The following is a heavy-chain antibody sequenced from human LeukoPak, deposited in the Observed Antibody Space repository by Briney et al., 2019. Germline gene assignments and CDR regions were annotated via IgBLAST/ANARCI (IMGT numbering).Heavy chain of an antibody. CDR2: IYYSGST. V-gene: IGHV4-59*01. CDR1: GGSIISYY. D-gene: IGHD6-13*01. J-gene: IGHJ4*02. Sequence: SETLSLTCTVSGGSIISYYWTWFGRPPGKGRNWLGYIYYSGSTNYNPSLKSRVTISVDTSKNQFSLKLSSVTAADTAVYYCARDEVGSSWYGFNYWGQGTLVTVSS. CDR3: ARDEVGSSWYGFNY.